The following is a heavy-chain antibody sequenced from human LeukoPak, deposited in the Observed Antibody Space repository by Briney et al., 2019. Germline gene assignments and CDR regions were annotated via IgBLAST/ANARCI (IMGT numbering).Heavy chain of an antibody. CDR2: ISGSGGST. J-gene: IGHJ4*02. Sequence: GGSLRISCAASGFTFSSYAMSWVRQAPGKGLEWVSAISGSGGSTYYADSVKGRFTISRDNSKNTLYLQMNSLRAEDTAVYYCAKDRHGSGSYQDFDYWGQGTLVTVSS. CDR1: GFTFSSYA. V-gene: IGHV3-23*01. CDR3: AKDRHGSGSYQDFDY. D-gene: IGHD3-10*01.